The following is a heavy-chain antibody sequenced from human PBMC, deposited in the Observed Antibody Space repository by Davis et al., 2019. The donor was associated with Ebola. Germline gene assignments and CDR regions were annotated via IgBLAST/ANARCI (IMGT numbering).Heavy chain of an antibody. D-gene: IGHD2-21*02. J-gene: IGHJ6*04. CDR2: ISWNSGSK. V-gene: IGHV3-9*01. CDR1: GFTFDNYA. CDR3: ARDRAYCGGDCYFRATSENYYYYYGMDV. Sequence: GGSLRLSCAASGFTFDNYAMHWVRQAPGKGLEWVSGISWNSGSKGYADSVKGRFTISRDNAKNSLYLQMNSLRAEDTAVYYCARDRAYCGGDCYFRATSENYYYYYGMDVWGKGTTVTVSS.